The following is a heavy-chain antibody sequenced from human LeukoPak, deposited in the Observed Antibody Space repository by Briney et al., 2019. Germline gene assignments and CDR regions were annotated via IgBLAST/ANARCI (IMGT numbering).Heavy chain of an antibody. J-gene: IGHJ6*03. CDR1: GGSISSHY. Sequence: KSSETLSLTCTVSGGSISSHYWIWIRQSPEKGLEWIGDISSSGSTGYNPSLRSRVTISLDTSKNQFSLNLSSVATADTAVYYCARGALRGFYAFFYMDVWGKGTTVTVSS. CDR2: ISSSGST. D-gene: IGHD5/OR15-5a*01. CDR3: ARGALRGFYAFFYMDV. V-gene: IGHV4-59*11.